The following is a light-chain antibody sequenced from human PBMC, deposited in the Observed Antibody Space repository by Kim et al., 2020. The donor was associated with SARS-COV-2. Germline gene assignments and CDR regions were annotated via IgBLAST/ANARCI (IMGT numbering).Light chain of an antibody. V-gene: IGKV3-20*01. J-gene: IGKJ1*01. CDR3: HQSIGSPRT. Sequence: DIVLTQSPGTLSLSPGDTATLSCRASQSVDSRYLAWYQQKPGQAPRLLIYAASNRASGIPDRFSGSGSVTDFTLTISRLEPEDFAVFYCHQSIGSPRTFGQGTKVDIK. CDR2: AAS. CDR1: QSVDSRY.